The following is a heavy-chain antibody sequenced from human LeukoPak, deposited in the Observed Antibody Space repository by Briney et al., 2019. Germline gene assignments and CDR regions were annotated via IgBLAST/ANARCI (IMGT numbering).Heavy chain of an antibody. Sequence: GGSLRLSCAASGFTFSSYAMSWVRQAPGKGLEWVSAISGSGGSTYYADSVKGRFTTSRDNSKNTLYLQMNSLRAEDTAVYYCAKVSRGTDSSGRYYFDYWGQGTLVTVSS. CDR2: ISGSGGST. CDR1: GFTFSSYA. J-gene: IGHJ4*02. D-gene: IGHD3-22*01. V-gene: IGHV3-23*01. CDR3: AKVSRGTDSSGRYYFDY.